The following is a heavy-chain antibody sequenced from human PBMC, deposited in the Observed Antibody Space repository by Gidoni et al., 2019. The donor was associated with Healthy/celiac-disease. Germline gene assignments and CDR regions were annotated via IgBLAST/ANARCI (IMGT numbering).Heavy chain of an antibody. Sequence: EVQLVESGGGLVQPGGSLRLSCAASGFPVSSNYMSWVRQAPGKGLEWVSVIYSGGSTYYADSVKGRFTISRDNSKNTLYLQMNSLRAEDTAVYYCARANSSSAALGFDYWGQGTLVTVSS. CDR3: ARANSSSAALGFDY. CDR2: IYSGGST. D-gene: IGHD6-6*01. J-gene: IGHJ4*02. CDR1: GFPVSSNY. V-gene: IGHV3-66*01.